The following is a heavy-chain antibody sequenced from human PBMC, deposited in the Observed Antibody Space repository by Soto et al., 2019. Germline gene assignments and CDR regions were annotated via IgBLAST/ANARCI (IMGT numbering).Heavy chain of an antibody. J-gene: IGHJ6*02. CDR3: AKDPYYGSGSYYYYYYGMDV. CDR1: GFTFSSYT. Sequence: PGGSLRLSCAASGFTFSSYTMSWVRQAPGKGLEWISAVSGSGSSTYYADSVKGRFTISRDNSKDTVYLQMNSLRAEDTAVYYCAKDPYYGSGSYYYYYYGMDVWGQGTTVTVSS. D-gene: IGHD3-10*01. CDR2: VSGSGSST. V-gene: IGHV3-23*01.